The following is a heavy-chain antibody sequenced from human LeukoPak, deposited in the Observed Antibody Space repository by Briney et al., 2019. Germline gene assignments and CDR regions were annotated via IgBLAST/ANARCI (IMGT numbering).Heavy chain of an antibody. D-gene: IGHD2-2*02. CDR2: ISAYNGNT. CDR1: GYTFTSYG. Sequence: ASVKVSCKASGYTFTSYGISWVRQAPGQGLEWMGWISAYNGNTHYAQKLQGRVTMTTDTSTSTAYMELRSLRSDDTAVYYCARDGYCSSTSCYTGYDYWGQGTLVTVSS. J-gene: IGHJ4*02. V-gene: IGHV1-18*01. CDR3: ARDGYCSSTSCYTGYDY.